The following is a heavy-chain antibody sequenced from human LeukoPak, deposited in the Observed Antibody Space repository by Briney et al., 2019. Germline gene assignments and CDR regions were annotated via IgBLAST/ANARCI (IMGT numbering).Heavy chain of an antibody. CDR2: ISSSSSTI. D-gene: IGHD1-26*01. V-gene: IGHV3-48*04. J-gene: IGHJ4*02. CDR3: AKDRAYTGSL. Sequence: GGSLRLSCATSGFTLSSYWMHWVRQVPGKGLEWVSYISSSSSTIYYADSVKGRFTISRDNAKNSLYLQMNSLRVEDTAVYYCAKDRAYTGSLWGQGTLVTVSS. CDR1: GFTLSSYW.